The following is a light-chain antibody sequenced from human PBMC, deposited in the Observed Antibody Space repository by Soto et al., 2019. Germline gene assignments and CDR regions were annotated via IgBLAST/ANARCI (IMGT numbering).Light chain of an antibody. Sequence: ENVLTQSPGTLSLSPGDRATLSCRATQIVRGTMLAWYQQKPGQAPRLLIYGAVSRASGIPDRFSGSGFGTDFTLIISRLAPEDFAVYYCQQYYNSPFTFGQGTRLEIK. CDR2: GAV. CDR1: QIVRGTM. CDR3: QQYYNSPFT. V-gene: IGKV3-20*01. J-gene: IGKJ5*01.